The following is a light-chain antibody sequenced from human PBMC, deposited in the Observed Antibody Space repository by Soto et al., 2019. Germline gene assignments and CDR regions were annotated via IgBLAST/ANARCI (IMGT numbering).Light chain of an antibody. Sequence: EIVLTQSPGTLSLSPGERATLSCRASQSISGTYLAWYQQQPGQAPRLLIYGVSSRATGIPDRFSGSGSGTDFTLTISRLEPEDFAVYYCQQYVSSPQTFGQGTRWIS. CDR3: QQYVSSPQT. CDR2: GVS. CDR1: QSISGTY. J-gene: IGKJ1*01. V-gene: IGKV3-20*01.